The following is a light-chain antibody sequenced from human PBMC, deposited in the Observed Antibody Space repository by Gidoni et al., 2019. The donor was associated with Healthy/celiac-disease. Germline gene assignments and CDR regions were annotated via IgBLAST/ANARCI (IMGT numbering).Light chain of an antibody. CDR2: APA. J-gene: IGKJ1*01. Sequence: DIQMTQSPSSLSASVGDRVTITCRASQSISSYLNWYLQKPVKAPKLLIYAPASLQSGVPSRFSGSGSGTDFTLTISSLQPEDFATYYCQQSYSTPWTFGQGTKVEIK. V-gene: IGKV1-39*01. CDR1: QSISSY. CDR3: QQSYSTPWT.